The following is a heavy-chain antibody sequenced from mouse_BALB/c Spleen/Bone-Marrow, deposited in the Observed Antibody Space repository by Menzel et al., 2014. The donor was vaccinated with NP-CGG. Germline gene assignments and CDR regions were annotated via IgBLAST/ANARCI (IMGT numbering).Heavy chain of an antibody. J-gene: IGHJ3*01. CDR2: INVNGDTT. D-gene: IGHD2-4*01. CDR1: GFTFSSYG. Sequence: EVQGVESGGGLVQPGGSLKLSCAASGFTFSSYGMSWVRQTPDKRPEMIATINVNGDTTYHPDSVKGRFTISRDNVKNTLYLQMSSLKSEDTAMYYCARGYDYSSWFAYWGQGTLVTVSA. CDR3: ARGYDYSSWFAY. V-gene: IGHV5-6-3*01.